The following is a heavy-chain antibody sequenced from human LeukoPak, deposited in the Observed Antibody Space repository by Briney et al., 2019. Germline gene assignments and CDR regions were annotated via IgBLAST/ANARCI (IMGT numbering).Heavy chain of an antibody. D-gene: IGHD2-2*01. CDR3: ARGHCSSTSCYLDYFDY. CDR2: ISSSSSYI. V-gene: IGHV3-21*01. J-gene: IGHJ4*02. Sequence: GGSLRLSCAASGFTFSSYSMNWVRQAPGKGLEWVSSISSSSSYIYYADSVRGRFTISRDNAKNSLYLQMNSLRAEDTAVYYCARGHCSSTSCYLDYFDYWGQGTLVTVSS. CDR1: GFTFSSYS.